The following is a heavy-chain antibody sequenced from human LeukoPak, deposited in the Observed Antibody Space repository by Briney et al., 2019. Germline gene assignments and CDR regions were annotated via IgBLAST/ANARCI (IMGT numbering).Heavy chain of an antibody. CDR2: IYYSGST. CDR3: ARHFVPYTSSWPFDP. J-gene: IGHJ5*02. CDR1: GGSISSYY. D-gene: IGHD6-13*01. Sequence: SETLSLTCTVSGGSISSYYWSWIRQPPGKGLEWIGYIYYSGSTNYNPSLRSRVTISVDTSKNQFSLKLSSVTAADTAVYYCARHFVPYTSSWPFDPWGQGTLVTVSS. V-gene: IGHV4-59*08.